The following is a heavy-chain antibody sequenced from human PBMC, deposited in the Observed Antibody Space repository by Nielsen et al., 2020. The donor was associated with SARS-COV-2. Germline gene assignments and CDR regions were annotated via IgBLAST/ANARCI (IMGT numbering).Heavy chain of an antibody. V-gene: IGHV3-7*01. CDR3: ASSSGYCSGGSCYSVY. CDR2: IKQDGSEK. Sequence: GESLKISCAASGFTFSSYWMSWVRQAPGEGLEWVANIKQDGSEKYYVDSVKGRFTISRDNAKNSLYLQMNSLRAEDTAVYYCASSSGYCSGGSCYSVYWGQGTLVTVSS. CDR1: GFTFSSYW. D-gene: IGHD2-15*01. J-gene: IGHJ4*02.